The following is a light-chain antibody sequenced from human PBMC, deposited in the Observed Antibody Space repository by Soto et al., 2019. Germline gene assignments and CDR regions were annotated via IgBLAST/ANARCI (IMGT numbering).Light chain of an antibody. CDR2: HTS. Sequence: RVMTQSAPARSVSPGGRATRACRASQSVGSSLAWYKQKPGQAPSPLIYHTSTRGTVIPARFSSRGSSAESALPISRPPDQDFAVYYCQQFNTWARKFAQGTKVDIK. V-gene: IGKV3-15*01. J-gene: IGKJ1*01. CDR3: QQFNTWARK. CDR1: QSVGSS.